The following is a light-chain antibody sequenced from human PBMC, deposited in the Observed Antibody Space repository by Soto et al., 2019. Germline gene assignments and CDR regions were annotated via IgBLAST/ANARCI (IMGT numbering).Light chain of an antibody. CDR3: QQHKDYSWT. V-gene: IGKV1-5*03. Sequence: DIQMTQSPSTLSASVGDRVTITCRASQSIGNWLAWYQQKPGKVPNLLIYKASNLESGVPSRFSGSGSGTEFTLTISSLQPDDLATYYCQQHKDYSWTFGQGTKVDIK. CDR1: QSIGNW. J-gene: IGKJ1*01. CDR2: KAS.